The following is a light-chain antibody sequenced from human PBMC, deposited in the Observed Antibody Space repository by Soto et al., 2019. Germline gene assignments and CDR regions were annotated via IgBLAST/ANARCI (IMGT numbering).Light chain of an antibody. CDR2: DAS. V-gene: IGKV1-33*01. CDR3: QQYENLPT. Sequence: DIQMTQSPASLSASVRERFTITCRASQSISSYLNWYQQKPGRAPKLLIYDASNLEAGVPSRFRGSGSGTDFTFTISRLQPEDIATYYCQQYENLPTFGQGTRLEIK. J-gene: IGKJ5*01. CDR1: QSISSY.